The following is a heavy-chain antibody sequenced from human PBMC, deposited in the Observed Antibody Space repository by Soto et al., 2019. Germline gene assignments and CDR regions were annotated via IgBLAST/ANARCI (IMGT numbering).Heavy chain of an antibody. V-gene: IGHV3-30*18. D-gene: IGHD3-22*01. J-gene: IGHJ5*02. CDR2: ISYDGSNK. CDR1: GFTFSSYG. CDR3: AKDSSALLYYDSSGYYYSHWFDP. Sequence: GGSLRLSCAASGFTFSSYGMHWVRQAPGKGLEWVAVISYDGSNKYYADSVKGRFTISRDNSKNTLYLQMNSLRAEDTAVYYCAKDSSALLYYDSSGYYYSHWFDPWGQGTLVTVSS.